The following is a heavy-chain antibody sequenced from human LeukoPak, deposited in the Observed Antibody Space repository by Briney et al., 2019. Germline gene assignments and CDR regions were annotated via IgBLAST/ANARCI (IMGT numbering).Heavy chain of an antibody. CDR3: AKRGVVIRVILVGFHKEAYYFDS. CDR2: ISYDGSNK. D-gene: IGHD3-22*01. Sequence: GGSLRLSCAASGFTFSSYGMHWVRQAPGKGLEWVAVISYDGSNKYYADSVKGRFTISRDNSKNTLYLQMNSLRAEDTAVYLCAKRGVVIRVILVGFHKEAYYFDSWGQGALVTVSS. J-gene: IGHJ4*02. V-gene: IGHV3-30*18. CDR1: GFTFSSYG.